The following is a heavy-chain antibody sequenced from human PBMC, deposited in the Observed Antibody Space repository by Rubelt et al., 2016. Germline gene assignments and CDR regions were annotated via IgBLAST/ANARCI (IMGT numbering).Heavy chain of an antibody. Sequence: QVQLVQSGAEVKKPGASVKVSCKASGYTFTSYGISWVRQAPGQGLEWMGWISAYNGNTNYAQKLQGRVTMTTDTSTSTAYMERRSLRSDDTAVYYCARVISGVEYSSSWHFDYWAREPWSPSPQ. CDR2: ISAYNGNT. V-gene: IGHV1-18*01. CDR3: ARVISGVEYSSSWHFDY. CDR1: GYTFTSYG. D-gene: IGHD6-13*01. J-gene: IGHJ4*02.